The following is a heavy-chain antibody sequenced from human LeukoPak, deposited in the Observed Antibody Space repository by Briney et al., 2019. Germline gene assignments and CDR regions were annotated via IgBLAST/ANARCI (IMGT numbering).Heavy chain of an antibody. Sequence: ASVKVSCKASGYTFTSYYMHWVRQAPGQGLEWMGIINLSGGSTSYAQKFQGRVTVTRDTSTSTVYMELSSLRSEDTAVYYCARERGGLVGATYVFDYWGQGTLVTVSS. J-gene: IGHJ4*02. D-gene: IGHD1-26*01. V-gene: IGHV1-46*01. CDR1: GYTFTSYY. CDR3: ARERGGLVGATYVFDY. CDR2: INLSGGST.